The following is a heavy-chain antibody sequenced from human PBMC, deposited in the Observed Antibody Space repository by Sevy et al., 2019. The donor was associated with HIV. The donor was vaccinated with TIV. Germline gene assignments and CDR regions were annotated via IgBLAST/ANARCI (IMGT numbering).Heavy chain of an antibody. CDR3: VKDRESVSGDPQFNH. Sequence: GGSLRLSCGVSGFPFSTSALTWVRQAPGKGLEWVSSISASGDRTNYADSVKGRFTISRDNSQSTLFLQMNSLTADDTAVYYCVKDRESVSGDPQFNHWGQGTLVTVSS. CDR2: ISASGDRT. CDR1: GFPFSTSA. D-gene: IGHD2-21*02. V-gene: IGHV3-23*01. J-gene: IGHJ4*02.